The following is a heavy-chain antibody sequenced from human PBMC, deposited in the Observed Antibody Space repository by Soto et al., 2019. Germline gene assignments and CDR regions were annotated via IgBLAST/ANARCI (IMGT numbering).Heavy chain of an antibody. V-gene: IGHV1-69*13. J-gene: IGHJ5*02. D-gene: IGHD1-1*01. Sequence: ASVKVSCKASGYTFTSYAISWVRQAPGQGLEWMGGIIPIFGTANYAQKFQGRVTITADESTSTAYMELSSLRSEDTAVYYCATSRGTDYNWFDPWGQGTLVTVSS. CDR2: IIPIFGTA. CDR1: GYTFTSYA. CDR3: ATSRGTDYNWFDP.